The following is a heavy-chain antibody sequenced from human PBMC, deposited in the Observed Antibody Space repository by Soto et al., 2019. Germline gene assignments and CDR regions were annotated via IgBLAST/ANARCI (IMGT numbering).Heavy chain of an antibody. V-gene: IGHV4-31*03. CDR1: GGSISSGGYY. D-gene: IGHD2-15*01. CDR3: ARVTVVVPGVGWFDP. CDR2: IYYSGST. J-gene: IGHJ5*02. Sequence: SETLSLTCTVSGGSISSGGYYWSWIRQHPGKGLEWIGYIYYSGSTYYNPSLKSRVTISVDTSKNQFSLKLSSVTAADTAVYYCARVTVVVPGVGWFDPWGQGTLVTVSS.